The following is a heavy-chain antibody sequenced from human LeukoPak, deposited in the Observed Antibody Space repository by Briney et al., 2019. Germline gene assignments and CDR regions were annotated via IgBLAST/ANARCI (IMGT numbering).Heavy chain of an antibody. CDR3: AKDPYYDFWSGYRVDNWFDP. CDR2: ISGSGGST. CDR1: GFTFSSYA. Sequence: GGSLRLSCAASGFTFSSYAMSWVRQDPGKGLEWVSAISGSGGSTYYADSVKGRFTLSRDNSKNTLYLQMNSLRAEDTAVYYCAKDPYYDFWSGYRVDNWFDPWGQGTLVTVSS. J-gene: IGHJ5*02. D-gene: IGHD3-3*01. V-gene: IGHV3-23*01.